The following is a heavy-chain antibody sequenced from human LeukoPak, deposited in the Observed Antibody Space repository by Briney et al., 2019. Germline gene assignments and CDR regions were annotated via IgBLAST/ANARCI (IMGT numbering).Heavy chain of an antibody. CDR2: ISYDGSNK. V-gene: IGHV3-30*01. J-gene: IGHJ4*02. CDR3: AREYQYDSSGSGGFDY. Sequence: QSGGSLRLSCAASGFTSSSYAMHWVRQAPGKGLEWVAVISYDGSNKYYADSVKGRFTISRDNSKNTLYLQMNSLRAEDTAVYYCAREYQYDSSGSGGFDYWGQGTLVTVSS. CDR1: GFTSSSYA. D-gene: IGHD3-22*01.